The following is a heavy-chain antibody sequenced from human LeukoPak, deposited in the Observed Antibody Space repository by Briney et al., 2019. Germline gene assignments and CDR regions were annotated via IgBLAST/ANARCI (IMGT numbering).Heavy chain of an antibody. CDR3: ARESEGGSYYYYYYYYMDV. D-gene: IGHD1-26*01. V-gene: IGHV3-7*01. J-gene: IGHJ6*03. CDR2: IKEDGSEK. CDR1: GFTFSSYW. Sequence: GGSLRLSCVASGFTFSSYWMNWVRQAPGKGLEWVANIKEDGSEKYYVDSVKGRFTISRDNAKNSLYLQMNSLRAEDTAVYYCARESEGGSYYYYYYYYMDVWGKGTTVTVSS.